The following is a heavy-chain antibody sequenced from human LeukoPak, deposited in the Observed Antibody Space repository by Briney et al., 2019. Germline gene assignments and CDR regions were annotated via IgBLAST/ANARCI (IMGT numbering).Heavy chain of an antibody. V-gene: IGHV3-30*18. D-gene: IGHD1-1*01. CDR1: GFTFSSYG. CDR3: AKRMDEGTYYKYGMDV. J-gene: IGHJ6*02. CDR2: ISYDGSNK. Sequence: QSGRSLRLSCAASGFTFSSYGMHWVRQAPGKGLEWVAVISYDGSNKYYADSVKGRFTISRDNSKNTLYLQMNSLRAEDTAVYYCAKRMDEGTYYKYGMDVWGQGTTVTVSS.